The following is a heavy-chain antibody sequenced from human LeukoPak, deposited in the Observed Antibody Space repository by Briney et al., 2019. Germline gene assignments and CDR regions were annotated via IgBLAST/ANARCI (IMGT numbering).Heavy chain of an antibody. CDR3: ARGMNKYSGSYPADY. D-gene: IGHD1-26*01. CDR1: GVSISSGGYF. Sequence: SETLSLTCTVSGVSISSGGYFWSWIRQPAGKGLEWIGRFYVSGSTNYNPSLQSRVTISVDKSKNQFSLKLSSVTAADTAVYYCARGMNKYSGSYPADYWGQGTLVTVSS. V-gene: IGHV4-61*02. CDR2: FYVSGST. J-gene: IGHJ4*02.